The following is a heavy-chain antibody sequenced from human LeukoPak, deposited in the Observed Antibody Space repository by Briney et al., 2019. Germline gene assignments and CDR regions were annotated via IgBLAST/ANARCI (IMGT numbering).Heavy chain of an antibody. CDR1: GFTVSSNY. CDR3: AKGGGYEAQYYYYYLDV. V-gene: IGHV3-53*05. CDR2: IYSGGST. Sequence: TGGSLRLSCAASGFTVSSNYMSWVRQAPGKGLEWVSVIYSGGSTYYADSVKGRFTISRDNSKNTLYLQMKSLRAEDTAVYYCAKGGGYEAQYYYYYLDVWGKGTTVTISS. J-gene: IGHJ6*03. D-gene: IGHD5-12*01.